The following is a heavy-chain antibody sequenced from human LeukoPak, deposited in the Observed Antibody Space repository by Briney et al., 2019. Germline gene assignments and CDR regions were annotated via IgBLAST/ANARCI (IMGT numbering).Heavy chain of an antibody. CDR1: GFTFSKYA. J-gene: IGHJ4*02. V-gene: IGHV3-23*01. D-gene: IGHD4-17*01. CDR3: VKDSSVPYGITE. Sequence: GGSLRLSCAPSGFTFSKYAMSWVRQAPGKGLEWVSAISPSDGNTFYADSVKGRFTISRDNSKNTLSLQMNSLRAEDTVLYYCVKDSSVPYGITEWGQGTLVTVSS. CDR2: ISPSDGNT.